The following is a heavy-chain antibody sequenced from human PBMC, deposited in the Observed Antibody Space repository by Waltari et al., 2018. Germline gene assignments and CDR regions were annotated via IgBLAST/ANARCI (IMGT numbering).Heavy chain of an antibody. D-gene: IGHD2-2*01. J-gene: IGHJ6*03. CDR2: ISGSGGST. Sequence: EVQLLESGGGLVQPGGSLRLSCAASGFTFSSYAMSWVRQAPGTGLEWVSAISGSGGSTYYADSVKGRFTISRDNSKNTLYLQMNSLRAEDTAVYYCAKGGYCSSTSCLRYYYYYYMDVWGKGTTVTISS. V-gene: IGHV3-23*01. CDR1: GFTFSSYA. CDR3: AKGGYCSSTSCLRYYYYYYMDV.